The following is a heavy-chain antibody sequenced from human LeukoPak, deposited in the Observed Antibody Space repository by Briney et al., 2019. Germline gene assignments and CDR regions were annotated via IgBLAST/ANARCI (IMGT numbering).Heavy chain of an antibody. Sequence: SETLSLTCAVYGGSFSGYYWSWIRQPPGKGLEGIGEINHSGSTNYNPSLKSRVTISVDASKTKFSLKLSSVTAADTGVYYCARGPRGYSYGPYYYYYGMDVWGQGTTVTVSS. V-gene: IGHV4-34*01. CDR2: INHSGST. J-gene: IGHJ6*02. CDR3: ARGPRGYSYGPYYYYYGMDV. CDR1: GGSFSGYY. D-gene: IGHD5-18*01.